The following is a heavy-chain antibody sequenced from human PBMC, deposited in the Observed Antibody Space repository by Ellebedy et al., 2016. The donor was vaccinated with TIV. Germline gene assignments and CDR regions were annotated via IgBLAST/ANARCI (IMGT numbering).Heavy chain of an antibody. V-gene: IGHV4-59*01. CDR1: GGSITSSY. CDR2: VHYTGST. Sequence: SETLSLTCTVSGGSITSSYWTWIRQPPGQGLEWIGFVHYTGSTKYNPSLQSRVTMSSDTSKNQFSLKLSSMTAADTAVYYCARLENSDYYYYYYMDVWGKGTTVTVSS. J-gene: IGHJ6*03. D-gene: IGHD5-24*01. CDR3: ARLENSDYYYYYYMDV.